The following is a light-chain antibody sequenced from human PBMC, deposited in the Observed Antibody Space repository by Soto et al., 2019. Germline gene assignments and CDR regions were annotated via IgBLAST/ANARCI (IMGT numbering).Light chain of an antibody. CDR3: QQYNSYPWT. V-gene: IGKV1-5*01. CDR1: QSISSW. Sequence: DIQMTQSPSTLSASVGDRVTINFRASQSISSWLAWYQQKPGKAPKLLIYDASSLESGVPSRFSGSGSGTEFTLTITSLQPDDFATYYCQQYNSYPWTFGQGTKVDIK. J-gene: IGKJ1*01. CDR2: DAS.